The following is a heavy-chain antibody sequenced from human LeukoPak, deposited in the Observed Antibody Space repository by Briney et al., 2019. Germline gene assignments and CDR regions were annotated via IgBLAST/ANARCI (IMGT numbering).Heavy chain of an antibody. CDR2: MNPNSGNT. Sequence: GASVKVSCKASGYTFTTYDIHWVRQATGQGLEWMAWMNPNSGNTGYAQKFQGRVTMTRNTSISTAYMELSSLRSEDTAVYYCARVAGNCGGDCYRLVYWGQGTLVTVAS. J-gene: IGHJ4*02. CDR1: GYTFTTYD. D-gene: IGHD2-21*01. CDR3: ARVAGNCGGDCYRLVY. V-gene: IGHV1-8*01.